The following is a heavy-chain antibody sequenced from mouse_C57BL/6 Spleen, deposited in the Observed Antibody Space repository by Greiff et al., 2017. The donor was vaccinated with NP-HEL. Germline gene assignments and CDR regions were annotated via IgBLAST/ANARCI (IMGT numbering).Heavy chain of an antibody. V-gene: IGHV1-69*01. CDR2: IDPSDSYT. Sequence: QVQLQQPGAELVMPGASVKLSCKASGYTFTSYWMHWVKQRPGQGLEWIGEIDPSDSYTNYNQKFKGKSTLTVDKSSSTAYMQLSSLTSEDSAVYYCARGYGSSYERGFAYWGQGTLVTVSA. CDR3: ARGYGSSYERGFAY. CDR1: GYTFTSYW. J-gene: IGHJ3*01. D-gene: IGHD1-1*01.